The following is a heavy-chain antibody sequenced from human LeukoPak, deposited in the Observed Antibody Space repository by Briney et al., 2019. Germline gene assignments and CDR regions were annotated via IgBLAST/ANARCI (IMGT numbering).Heavy chain of an antibody. CDR3: AREDYGDYLDY. CDR2: IKQDGSEK. V-gene: IGHV3-7*01. CDR1: GFTFSSYA. D-gene: IGHD4-17*01. J-gene: IGHJ4*02. Sequence: PGGSLRLSCVASGFTFSSYAMSWVRQAPGKGLEWVANIKQDGSEKYYVDSVKGRFTISRDNAKNSLYLQMNSLRAEDTAVYYCAREDYGDYLDYWGQGTLVTVSS.